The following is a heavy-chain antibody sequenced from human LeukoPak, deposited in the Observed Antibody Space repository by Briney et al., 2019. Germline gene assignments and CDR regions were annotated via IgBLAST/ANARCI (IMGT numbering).Heavy chain of an antibody. J-gene: IGHJ4*02. CDR1: GFTFSSYE. D-gene: IGHD3-10*01. CDR3: ARALWFGETFPAY. Sequence: PGGSLRLSCAGSGFTFSSYEMNWVRQAPGKGLEWVSSISSSSSYIYYADSVKGRFTISRDNAKNSLYLQMNSLRAEDTAVYYCARALWFGETFPAYWGQGTLVTVSS. V-gene: IGHV3-21*01. CDR2: ISSSSSYI.